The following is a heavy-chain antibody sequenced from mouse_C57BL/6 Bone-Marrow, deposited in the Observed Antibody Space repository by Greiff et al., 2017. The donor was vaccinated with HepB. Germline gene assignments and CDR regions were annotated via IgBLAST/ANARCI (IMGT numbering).Heavy chain of an antibody. CDR3: ARGGTQYYFDY. Sequence: VQLQQSGPELVKPGASVKISCKASGYSFTDYNMNWVKQSHGKSLEWIGVIDPNYGTTNYTQKFKGKATLTGEQSSSTAYMQLNSLTSEDSAVYDCARGGTQYYFDYWGQGTTLTVSS. CDR2: IDPNYGTT. V-gene: IGHV1-39*01. D-gene: IGHD3-2*02. CDR1: GYSFTDYN. J-gene: IGHJ2*01.